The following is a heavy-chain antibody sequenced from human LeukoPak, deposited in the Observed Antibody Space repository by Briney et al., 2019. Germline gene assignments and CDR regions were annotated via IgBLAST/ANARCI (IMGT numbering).Heavy chain of an antibody. CDR1: GGSISSYY. CDR2: IYYGGGT. J-gene: IGHJ6*03. CDR3: ARGLDRSSWYGYYYYMDV. V-gene: IGHV4-59*01. D-gene: IGHD6-13*01. Sequence: SETLSLTCAASGGSISSYYWSWIRQPPGKGLEWVGYIYYGGGTNYNPALKSRGTISLDTTKNKSSYKLSSVTAADTAVYYCARGLDRSSWYGYYYYMDVGGKGTTVTISS.